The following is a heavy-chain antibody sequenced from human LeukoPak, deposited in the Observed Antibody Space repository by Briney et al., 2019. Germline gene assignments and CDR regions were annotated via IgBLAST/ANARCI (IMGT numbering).Heavy chain of an antibody. D-gene: IGHD1-26*01. J-gene: IGHJ4*02. CDR2: ISYDGSTK. CDR3: ARDLSERYSTDY. CDR1: GFTFDDYA. Sequence: GRSLRLSCAASGFTFDDYAMHWVRQAPGKGLEWVAFISYDGSTKYYADSVKGRFTISRDNSQNTLDLQMNSLRAEDTAVYYCARDLSERYSTDYWGQGTLVTVSS. V-gene: IGHV3-30*03.